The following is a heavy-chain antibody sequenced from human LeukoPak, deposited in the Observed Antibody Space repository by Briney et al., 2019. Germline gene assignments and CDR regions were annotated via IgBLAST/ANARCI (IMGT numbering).Heavy chain of an antibody. CDR3: ARDGSRIVVVPAAMDY. D-gene: IGHD2-2*01. Sequence: GGSLRLSCAASGFTFSSYWMSWVRQAPGKGLEWVSAISGSGGSTYYADSVKGRFTISRDNSKNTLYLQMNSLRAEDTAVYYCARDGSRIVVVPAAMDYWGQGTLVTVSS. CDR2: ISGSGGST. V-gene: IGHV3-23*01. CDR1: GFTFSSYW. J-gene: IGHJ4*02.